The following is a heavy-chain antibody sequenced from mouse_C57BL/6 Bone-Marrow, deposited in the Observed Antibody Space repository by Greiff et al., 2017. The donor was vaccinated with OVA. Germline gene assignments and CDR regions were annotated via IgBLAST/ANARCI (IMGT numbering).Heavy chain of an antibody. D-gene: IGHD1-1*01. Sequence: EVKLMDSGGGLVQSGRSLRLSCATSGFTFSDFYMEWVRQAPGKGLEWIAASRNKANDYTTEYSASVKGRFIVSRDTSQSILYLQMNALRAEDTAIYYCARALLLYAMDYWGQGTSVTVSS. CDR2: SRNKANDYTT. CDR1: GFTFSDFY. CDR3: ARALLLYAMDY. J-gene: IGHJ4*01. V-gene: IGHV7-1*01.